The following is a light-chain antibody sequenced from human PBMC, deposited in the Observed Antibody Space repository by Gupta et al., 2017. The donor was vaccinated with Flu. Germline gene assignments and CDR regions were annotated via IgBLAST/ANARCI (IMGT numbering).Light chain of an antibody. J-gene: IGKJ2*01. CDR1: QDIHNY. CDR2: DAS. V-gene: IGKV1-33*01. Sequence: LSPLSAAVGARVTFTCQASQDIHNYLNWYQQKPGKAPKLLIYDASNLAAGVPARFSGSGSGTDFTFTISSLHPEDFATYYCQQDNSLPLTFGQGTKLEIK. CDR3: QQDNSLPLT.